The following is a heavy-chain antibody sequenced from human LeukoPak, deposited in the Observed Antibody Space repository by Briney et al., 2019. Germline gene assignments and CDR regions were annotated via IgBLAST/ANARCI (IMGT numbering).Heavy chain of an antibody. CDR3: ARDSTRATGAFDI. V-gene: IGHV3-48*04. CDR1: GFTFRSYS. CDR2: ISSSSSTI. J-gene: IGHJ3*02. Sequence: GGSLRLSCAASGFTFRSYSMNWVRQAPGKGLEWVSYISSSSSTIYYADAVKGRFTISRDNAKNSLYLQMNSLSAEDTAVYYCARDSTRATGAFDIWGQGTMVTVSS.